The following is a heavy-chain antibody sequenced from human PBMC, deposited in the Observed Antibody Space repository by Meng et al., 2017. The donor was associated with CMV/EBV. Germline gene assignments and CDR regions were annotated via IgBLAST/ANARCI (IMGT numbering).Heavy chain of an antibody. V-gene: IGHV4-30-4*08. Sequence: QSRGAGPGLGKPQQIPSLHCTASGGSISSGDYSWGWIRQPPGKGLEWIGYIYYSGSTYYNPSLKSRVTISVDTSKNQFSLKLSSVTAADTAVYYCASSGAREDDYWGQGTLVTVSS. CDR1: GGSISSGDYS. D-gene: IGHD5-12*01. J-gene: IGHJ4*02. CDR2: IYYSGST. CDR3: ASSGAREDDY.